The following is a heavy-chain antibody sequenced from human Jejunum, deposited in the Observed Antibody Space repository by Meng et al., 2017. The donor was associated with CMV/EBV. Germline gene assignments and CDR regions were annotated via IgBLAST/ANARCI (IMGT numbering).Heavy chain of an antibody. Sequence: CTVSGDFISSSRFYWGWIRQPPGKGLEWIVNIYRGGSTYYNPSLKSRVVISVDTSKNQFSLTLSSVTAADTAVYYCARDREQVYDYWGQGTLVTVSS. CDR2: IYRGGST. CDR3: ARDREQVYDY. D-gene: IGHD5/OR15-5a*01. CDR1: GDFISSSRFY. V-gene: IGHV4-39*07. J-gene: IGHJ4*02.